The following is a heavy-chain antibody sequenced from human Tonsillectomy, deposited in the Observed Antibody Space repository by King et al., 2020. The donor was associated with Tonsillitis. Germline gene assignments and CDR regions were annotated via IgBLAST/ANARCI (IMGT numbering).Heavy chain of an antibody. V-gene: IGHV4-59*01. CDR1: GGSISSYY. D-gene: IGHD6-19*01. Sequence: QLQESGPGLVEPSETLSLTCTVSGGSISSYYWSWIRQPPGKGLEWIGYIYYSGSTNYNPSLKSRVTISVDTSKNQFSLKLSSVTAADTAVYYCARGSIAVAGTGFGYWGQGTLVTVSS. J-gene: IGHJ4*02. CDR2: IYYSGST. CDR3: ARGSIAVAGTGFGY.